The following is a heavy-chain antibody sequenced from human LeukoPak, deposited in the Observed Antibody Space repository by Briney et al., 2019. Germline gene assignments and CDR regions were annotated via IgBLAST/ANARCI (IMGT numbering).Heavy chain of an antibody. Sequence: GGSLRLSCAASGFTVSSNYMSWVRQAPGKGLEWVSVIYSGGSTYYADSVKGRFTISRDNSKNTVYLQMSSLRAEDTAVYYCAKDPNGDYIGAFDFWGQGTMVTVSS. D-gene: IGHD4-17*01. CDR1: GFTVSSNY. CDR2: IYSGGST. J-gene: IGHJ3*01. CDR3: AKDPNGDYIGAFDF. V-gene: IGHV3-53*01.